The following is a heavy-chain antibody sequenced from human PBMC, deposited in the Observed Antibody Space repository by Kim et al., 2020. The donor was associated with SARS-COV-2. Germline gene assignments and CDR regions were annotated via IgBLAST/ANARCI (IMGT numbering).Heavy chain of an antibody. CDR2: ISSSSSYI. V-gene: IGHV3-21*01. Sequence: GGSLRLSCAASGFTFSSYSMNWVRQAPGKGLEWVSSISSSSSYIYYADSVKGRFTISRDNAKNSLYLQMNSLRAEDTAVYYCARESSRYYDSSGYSGSAFDIWGQGTMVTVSS. D-gene: IGHD3-22*01. CDR3: ARESSRYYDSSGYSGSAFDI. CDR1: GFTFSSYS. J-gene: IGHJ3*02.